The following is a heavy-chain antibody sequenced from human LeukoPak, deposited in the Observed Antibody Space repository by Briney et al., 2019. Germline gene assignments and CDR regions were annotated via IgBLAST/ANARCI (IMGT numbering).Heavy chain of an antibody. V-gene: IGHV1-2*02. CDR3: ARGASYYDILTGYYRAYYYYGMDV. CDR1: GYTFTGYY. Sequence: VASVTVSCKASGYTFTGYYMHRVRQAPGQGLEWMGWINPNSGGTNYAQKFQGRVTMTRDTSISTAYMELSRLRSDDTAVYYCARGASYYDILTGYYRAYYYYGMDVWGQGTTVTVSS. J-gene: IGHJ6*02. CDR2: INPNSGGT. D-gene: IGHD3-9*01.